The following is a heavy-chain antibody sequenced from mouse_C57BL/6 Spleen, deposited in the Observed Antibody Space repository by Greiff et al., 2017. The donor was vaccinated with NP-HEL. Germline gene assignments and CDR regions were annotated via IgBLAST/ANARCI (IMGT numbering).Heavy chain of an antibody. CDR2: INPSSGYT. J-gene: IGHJ2*01. CDR1: GYTFTSYW. V-gene: IGHV1-7*01. D-gene: IGHD4-1*01. CDR3: VPETGTEDY. Sequence: QVQLKESGAELAKPGASVKLSCKASGYTFTSYWMHWVKQRPGQGLEWIGYINPSSGYTKSNQKFKDKATLTADKSSSTAYMQLSSLTYEDSAVYYCVPETGTEDYWGQGTTLTVSS.